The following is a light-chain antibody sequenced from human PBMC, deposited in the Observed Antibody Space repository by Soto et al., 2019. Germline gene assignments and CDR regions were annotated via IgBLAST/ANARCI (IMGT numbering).Light chain of an antibody. J-gene: IGKJ1*01. Sequence: DIQMTQAPCSLSASVGDRVSITFLASQTISSWLAWYQQKPGKAPKLLIYKESSLESGVKSRFSGSGSGKEFTLTISSMQNDDFETYYCKKYNSYQRKCGNGTK. V-gene: IGKV1-5*03. CDR1: QTISSW. CDR3: KKYNSYQRK. CDR2: KES.